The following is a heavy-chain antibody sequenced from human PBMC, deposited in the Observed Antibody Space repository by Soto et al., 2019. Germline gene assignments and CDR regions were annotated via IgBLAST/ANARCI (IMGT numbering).Heavy chain of an antibody. CDR2: IYYTGST. CDR3: ARDRSNSLDFFDS. Sequence: SETLSLTCSVSGGSIDNYEFYWTWIRQPPGEGLEWIGHIYYTGSTSYNPSLKGRLTISLDTSKNQFSLKLNSVSAADTAVYYCARDRSNSLDFFDSWGRGTLVTVSS. CDR1: GGSIDNYEFY. D-gene: IGHD1-1*01. V-gene: IGHV4-30-4*01. J-gene: IGHJ4*02.